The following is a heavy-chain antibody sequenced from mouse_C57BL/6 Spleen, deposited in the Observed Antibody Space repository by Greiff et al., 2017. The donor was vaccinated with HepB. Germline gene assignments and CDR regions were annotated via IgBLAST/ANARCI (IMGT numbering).Heavy chain of an antibody. Sequence: DVMLVESGEGLVKPGGSLKLSCAASGFTFSSYAMSWVRQTPEKRLEWVAYISSGGDYIYYADTVKGRFTISRDNARNTLYLQMSSLKSEDTAMYYCTRPTAQAYFDYWGQGTTLTVSS. CDR3: TRPTAQAYFDY. J-gene: IGHJ2*01. CDR2: ISSGGDYI. CDR1: GFTFSSYA. V-gene: IGHV5-9-1*02. D-gene: IGHD3-2*02.